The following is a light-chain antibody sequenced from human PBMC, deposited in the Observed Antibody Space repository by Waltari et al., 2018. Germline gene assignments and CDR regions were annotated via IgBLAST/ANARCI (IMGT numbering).Light chain of an antibody. CDR2: GAS. CDR3: QQYGSSPFG. CDR1: QSVSSSY. V-gene: IGKV3-20*01. J-gene: IGKJ3*01. Sequence: EIVLTQSPGTLSLSPGERATLSCRASQSVSSSYLAWYQQKPGQAPRLLIYGASSRATGIPDRFRGSGSGTDFTLTISRLEPEDFAVYYCQQYGSSPFGFGPGTKVDIK.